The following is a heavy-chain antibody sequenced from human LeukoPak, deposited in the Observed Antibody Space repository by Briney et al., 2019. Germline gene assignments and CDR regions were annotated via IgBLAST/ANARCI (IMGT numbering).Heavy chain of an antibody. Sequence: QPGGSLRLSCAASGFTFNNYWMSWVRQAPGKGLEWVATINHDGSETFFVDSVKGRFTISRDNAKNTLYLQMNSLRAEDTAVYYCARDTGYGDYWGQGTLVTVSS. V-gene: IGHV3-7*05. J-gene: IGHJ4*02. CDR1: GFTFNNYW. D-gene: IGHD5-18*01. CDR3: ARDTGYGDY. CDR2: INHDGSET.